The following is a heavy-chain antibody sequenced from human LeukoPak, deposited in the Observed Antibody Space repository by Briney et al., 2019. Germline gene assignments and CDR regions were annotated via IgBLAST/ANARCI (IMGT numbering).Heavy chain of an antibody. CDR3: ARAPLGGGPIDAFDI. Sequence: PSETLSLTCTVSGGSISSGSYYWSWIRQPAGKGLEWIGRIYTSGSTNYNPSLKSRVTILVDTSKNQFSLKLSSVTAADTAVYYCARAPLGGGPIDAFDIWGQGTMVTVSS. J-gene: IGHJ3*02. CDR1: GGSISSGSYY. D-gene: IGHD1-26*01. CDR2: IYTSGST. V-gene: IGHV4-61*02.